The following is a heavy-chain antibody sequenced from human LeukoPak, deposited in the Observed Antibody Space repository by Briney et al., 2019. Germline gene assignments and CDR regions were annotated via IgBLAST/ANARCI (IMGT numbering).Heavy chain of an antibody. CDR3: ARLSGRYYYDSSGYYDPNWFDP. Sequence: SETLSLTCTVSGGSISSSSYYWGWIRQPPGKGLEWIGSIYYSGSTYYNPSLKSRVTISVDMSKNQFSLKLSSVTAADTAVYYCARLSGRYYYDSSGYYDPNWFDPWGQGTLVTVSS. D-gene: IGHD3-22*01. CDR2: IYYSGST. V-gene: IGHV4-39*01. J-gene: IGHJ5*02. CDR1: GGSISSSSYY.